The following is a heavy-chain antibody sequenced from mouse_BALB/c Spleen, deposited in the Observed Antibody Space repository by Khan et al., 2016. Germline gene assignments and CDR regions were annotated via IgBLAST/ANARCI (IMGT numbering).Heavy chain of an antibody. CDR3: ARSGYSYDY. D-gene: IGHD2-12*01. CDR1: GYAFSIYW. Sequence: QIQLVQSGAELVRPGSSVKISCKASGYAFSIYWMNWVKQRPGQGLEWIGQIYPGDGDTDYNGKFKDKATLTADKSSSTAYMQLSSLTSEDSAVYFCARSGYSYDYWGQGTTLTVSS. V-gene: IGHV1-80*01. CDR2: IYPGDGDT. J-gene: IGHJ2*01.